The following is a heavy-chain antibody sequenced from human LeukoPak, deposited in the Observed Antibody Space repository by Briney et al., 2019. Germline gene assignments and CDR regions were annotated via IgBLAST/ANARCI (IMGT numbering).Heavy chain of an antibody. J-gene: IGHJ4*02. CDR2: ISWNSGSI. Sequence: SLRLSCAASGFTFDDYAMHWVRQAPGKGLEWVSGISWNSGSIGYADSVKGRFTISRDNAKNSLYLQVNSLRAEDTALYYCAKDKAMARGFDYWGQGTLVTVSS. CDR3: AKDKAMARGFDY. CDR1: GFTFDDYA. D-gene: IGHD5-18*01. V-gene: IGHV3-9*01.